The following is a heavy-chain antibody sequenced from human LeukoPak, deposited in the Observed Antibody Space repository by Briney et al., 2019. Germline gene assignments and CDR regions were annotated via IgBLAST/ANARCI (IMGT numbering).Heavy chain of an antibody. CDR1: GGSISSYY. J-gene: IGHJ6*03. CDR2: IHYSGST. CDR3: ARTTEGYAGGPGYSYLYNMDV. Sequence: SETLSLTCTVSGGSISSYYWSWIRQPPGKGLEWIGYIHYSGSTHYNPSLKSRVTISVDTSKNQFSLKLRSVTAADTAVYYCARTTEGYAGGPGYSYLYNMDVWGKGTTVTISS. D-gene: IGHD5-12*01. V-gene: IGHV4-59*01.